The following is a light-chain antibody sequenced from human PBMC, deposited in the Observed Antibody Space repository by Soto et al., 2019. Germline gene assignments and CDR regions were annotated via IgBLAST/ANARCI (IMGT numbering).Light chain of an antibody. J-gene: IGLJ2*01. Sequence: QSVLTQPPSVSGAPGQRVTISCTGSSSNIGAGYDVHWYQQLPGTAPKLLIYGNSNRPSGVPDRFSGSKSGTSASLAITGLDAEDEADYYCQSYDSSLSVLVFGGGTQLTVL. CDR2: GNS. V-gene: IGLV1-40*01. CDR1: SSNIGAGYD. CDR3: QSYDSSLSVLV.